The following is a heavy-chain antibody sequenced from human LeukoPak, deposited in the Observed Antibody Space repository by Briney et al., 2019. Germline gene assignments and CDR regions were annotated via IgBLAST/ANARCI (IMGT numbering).Heavy chain of an antibody. V-gene: IGHV1-2*02. CDR2: INPNSGGT. D-gene: IGHD2-2*01. CDR1: GYTFTGYY. J-gene: IGHJ4*02. Sequence: ASVKVSCKASGYTFTGYYMHWVRQAPGQGLEWMGWINPNSGGTNYAQKFQGRVTMTRDTSISTAYMELSRLRSDDTAVYYCARTGGSSYATFRFDYWGQGTMVTVSS. CDR3: ARTGGSSYATFRFDY.